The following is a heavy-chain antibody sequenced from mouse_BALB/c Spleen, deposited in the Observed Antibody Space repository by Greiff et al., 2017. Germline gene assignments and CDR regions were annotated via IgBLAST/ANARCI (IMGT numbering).Heavy chain of an antibody. J-gene: IGHJ2*01. CDR1: GYSFTGYY. D-gene: IGHD2-1*01. Sequence: EVQLQQSGPELVKPGASVKISCKASGYSFTGYYMHWVKQSHVKSLEWIGRINPYNGATSYNQNFKDKASLTVDKSSSTAYMELHSLTSEDSAVYYCARNNYGNPGDFDYWGQGTTLTVSS. CDR3: ARNNYGNPGDFDY. V-gene: IGHV1-31*01. CDR2: INPYNGAT.